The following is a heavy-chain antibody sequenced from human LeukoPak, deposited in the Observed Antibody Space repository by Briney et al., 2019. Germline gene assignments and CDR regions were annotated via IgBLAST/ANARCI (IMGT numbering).Heavy chain of an antibody. D-gene: IGHD3-10*01. CDR1: GFTFGDYS. Sequence: GGSLRLSCVASGFTFGDYSMHWVRQAPGKGLEWISYISGGGTTKYYADSVKGRFTISRDNAKFVMYLQMNSLRAEDTAVYYCAREPMVRGGAFDIWGQGTMVTVSS. CDR3: AREPMVRGGAFDI. CDR2: ISGGGTTK. J-gene: IGHJ3*02. V-gene: IGHV3-48*04.